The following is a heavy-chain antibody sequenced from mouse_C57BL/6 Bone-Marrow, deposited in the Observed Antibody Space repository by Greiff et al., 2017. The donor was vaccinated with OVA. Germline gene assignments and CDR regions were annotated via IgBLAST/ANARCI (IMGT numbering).Heavy chain of an antibody. CDR1: GFTFSSYA. D-gene: IGHD2-1*01. CDR2: ISDGGSYT. Sequence: EVQVVESGGGLVKPGGSLKLSCAASGFTFSSYAMSWVRQTPEKRLEWVATISDGGSYTYYPDNVKGRFTISRDNAKNNLYLQMSHLKSEDTAMYYCARDIYYGNYDWFAYWGQGTLVTVSA. V-gene: IGHV5-4*01. J-gene: IGHJ3*01. CDR3: ARDIYYGNYDWFAY.